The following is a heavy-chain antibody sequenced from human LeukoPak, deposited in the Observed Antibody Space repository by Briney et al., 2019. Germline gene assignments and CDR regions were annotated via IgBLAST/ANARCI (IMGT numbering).Heavy chain of an antibody. J-gene: IGHJ5*02. CDR3: TRDRGTYNWFDP. V-gene: IGHV3-73*01. D-gene: IGHD2-15*01. CDR2: IDKKDNLYAT. Sequence: GGSLKLSCAASGFSFSGSSVHSVRQSSGRGLECVGLIDKKDNLYATAYAESVRGRFTISGDDSKDTAFLHMDSLKTEDTALYYCTRDRGTYNWFDPWGQGTLVTVSS. CDR1: GFSFSGSS.